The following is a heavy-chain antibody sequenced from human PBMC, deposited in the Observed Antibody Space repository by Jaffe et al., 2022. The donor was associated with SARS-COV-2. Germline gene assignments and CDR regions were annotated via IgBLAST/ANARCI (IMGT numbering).Heavy chain of an antibody. Sequence: EVQLVESGGGLVQPGGSLRLSCAASGFTFSSYEMNWVRQAPGKGLEWVSYISSSGSTIYYADSVKGRFTISRDNAKNSLYLQMNSLRAEDTAVYYCARDGSSTVVKEVWFDPWGQGTLVTVSS. D-gene: IGHD4-17*01. CDR2: ISSSGSTI. CDR3: ARDGSSTVVKEVWFDP. V-gene: IGHV3-48*03. J-gene: IGHJ5*02. CDR1: GFTFSSYE.